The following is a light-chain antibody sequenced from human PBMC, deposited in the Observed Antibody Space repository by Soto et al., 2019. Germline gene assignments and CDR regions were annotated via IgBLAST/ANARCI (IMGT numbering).Light chain of an antibody. CDR1: SSDVGGYNY. CDR3: SSYTSSSTYVV. V-gene: IGLV2-14*01. Sequence: QSVLTQPASVSGSPGQSITISCTGTSSDVGGYNYVSWYQQHPVKAPKLMIYEVSNRPSGVSNRFSGSKSGNTASLTISGLQAEDEADYYCSSYTSSSTYVVFGGGTKLTVL. CDR2: EVS. J-gene: IGLJ2*01.